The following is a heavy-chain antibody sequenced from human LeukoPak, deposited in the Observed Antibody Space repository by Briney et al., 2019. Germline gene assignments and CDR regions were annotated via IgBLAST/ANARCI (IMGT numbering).Heavy chain of an antibody. D-gene: IGHD5-18*01. CDR1: GFTVSSNY. CDR2: IYSGGST. J-gene: IGHJ4*02. CDR3: ARDSVSSYGYLFDY. V-gene: IGHV3-53*05. Sequence: GGSLRLSCAASGFTVSSNYMSWVRQAPGRGLECVSVIYSGGSTYYADSVKGRFTISRDNSKNTLYLQMNSLRAEDTAVYYCARDSVSSYGYLFDYWGQGTLVTVSS.